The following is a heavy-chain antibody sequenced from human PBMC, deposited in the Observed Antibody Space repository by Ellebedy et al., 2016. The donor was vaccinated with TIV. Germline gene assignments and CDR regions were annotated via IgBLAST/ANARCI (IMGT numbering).Heavy chain of an antibody. D-gene: IGHD2-2*01. V-gene: IGHV3-23*01. CDR2: ISGSCGST. CDR1: GFTFTAYA. Sequence: GESLKISCAASGFTFTAYAMSWVRQAPGKGLECVSTISGSCGSTYYADSVRGRFTISRDTSKKTLSLQMNSLSADDTAVYYCAKGRGGGSDSSTPRYYFDYWGQGTLVTVSS. CDR3: AKGRGGGSDSSTPRYYFDY. J-gene: IGHJ4*02.